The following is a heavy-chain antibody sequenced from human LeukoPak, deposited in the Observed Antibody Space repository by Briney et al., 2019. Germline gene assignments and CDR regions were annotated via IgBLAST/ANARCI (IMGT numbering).Heavy chain of an antibody. CDR2: MSNSGENT. CDR1: GFTFSSYG. Sequence: GGSLRLSCAASGFTFSSYGMHWVRQTPGKGLGWVGIMSNSGENTFYGEAVKGRFTISRDNSQNTLYLQMNSLRPEDTAVYYCAKGGASVTRYVDYWGQGTLVTVSS. J-gene: IGHJ4*02. CDR3: AKGGASVTRYVDY. D-gene: IGHD4-17*01. V-gene: IGHV3-30*18.